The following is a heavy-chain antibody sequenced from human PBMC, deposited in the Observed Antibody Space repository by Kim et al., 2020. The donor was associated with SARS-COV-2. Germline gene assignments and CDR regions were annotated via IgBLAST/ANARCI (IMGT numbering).Heavy chain of an antibody. CDR1: VFTFTRYA. Sequence: GGSLRLSCAASVFTFTRYAMHWVRQAPGKGLEWVAVISYDGSNRYYADSVKGRFTISRDNSKNTLFLQMNSLRAEDTAVYYCARDFYGIVATTYMKSNYMDVWGKGTTVTVSS. CDR3: ARDFYGIVATTYMKSNYMDV. D-gene: IGHD5-12*01. J-gene: IGHJ6*03. CDR2: ISYDGSNR. V-gene: IGHV3-30-3*01.